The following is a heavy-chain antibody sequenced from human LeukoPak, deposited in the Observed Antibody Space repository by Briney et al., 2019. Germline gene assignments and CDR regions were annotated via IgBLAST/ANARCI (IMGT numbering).Heavy chain of an antibody. CDR2: IYYSGST. CDR3: ARIQSAVDAFDI. V-gene: IGHV4-59*01. J-gene: IGHJ3*02. CDR1: GGSISSYY. Sequence: SETLSLTCTVSGGSISSYYWSWIRQPPEEGLEWIGYIYYSGSTNYNPSLKSRVTISVDTSKNQFSLKLSSVTAADTAVYYCARIQSAVDAFDIWGQGTMVTVSS.